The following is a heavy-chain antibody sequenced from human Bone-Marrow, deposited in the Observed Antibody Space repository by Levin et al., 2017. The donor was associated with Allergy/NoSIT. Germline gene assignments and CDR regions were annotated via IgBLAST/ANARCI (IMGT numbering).Heavy chain of an antibody. Sequence: GESLKISCAASGFTFSSYAMSWVRQAPGKGLEWVSAISGSGGSTYYADSVKGRFTISRDNSKNTLYLQMNSLRAEDTAVYYCAKEWTLWRDGYKLPSRAFDIWGQGTMVTVSS. CDR1: GFTFSSYA. V-gene: IGHV3-23*01. CDR2: ISGSGGST. D-gene: IGHD5-24*01. CDR3: AKEWTLWRDGYKLPSRAFDI. J-gene: IGHJ3*02.